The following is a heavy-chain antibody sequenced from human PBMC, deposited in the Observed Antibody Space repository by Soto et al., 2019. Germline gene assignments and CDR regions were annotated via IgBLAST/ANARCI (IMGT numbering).Heavy chain of an antibody. CDR3: ARAKDREAYYYGSGSYRARDY. CDR1: GGTFSSYA. D-gene: IGHD3-10*01. CDR2: IIPIFGTA. J-gene: IGHJ4*01. Sequence: SVKVSCKASGGTFSSYAISWVRQAPGQGLEWMGGIIPIFGTANYAQKYQGRVTITADESTSTAYMEMSRLRSDDTAVYYCARAKDREAYYYGSGSYRARDYGGRG. V-gene: IGHV1-69*13.